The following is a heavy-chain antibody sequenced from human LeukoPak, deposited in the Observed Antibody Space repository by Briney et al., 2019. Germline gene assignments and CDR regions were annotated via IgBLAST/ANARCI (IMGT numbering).Heavy chain of an antibody. V-gene: IGHV3-23*01. CDR1: GFTFSSYA. D-gene: IGHD7-27*01. CDR2: ISGSGYIT. CDR3: AKIGDWGLRIENYFDY. J-gene: IGHJ4*02. Sequence: PGGSLRLSCAASGFTFSSYAMTWVRQAPGKGLEWVSAISGSGYITYSADSVKGRFTISRDNSKNTLYLQMNSLRVEDTAVYYCAKIGDWGLRIENYFDYWGQGTLVTVSS.